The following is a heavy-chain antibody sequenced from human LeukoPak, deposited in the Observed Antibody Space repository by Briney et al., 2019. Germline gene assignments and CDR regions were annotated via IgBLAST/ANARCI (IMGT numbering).Heavy chain of an antibody. CDR1: GFTFSTAW. CDR3: AKDGPPYCSGGSCYLLGKDYFDY. D-gene: IGHD2-15*01. Sequence: PGGSLRLSCAASGFTFSTAWMNWVRQAPGKGLEWVSGISGSGNSPYYADSVKGRFTISRDNSKNTLYLQMNSLRAEDTALYYCAKDGPPYCSGGSCYLLGKDYFDYWGQGTLVTVSS. CDR2: ISGSGNSP. J-gene: IGHJ4*02. V-gene: IGHV3-23*01.